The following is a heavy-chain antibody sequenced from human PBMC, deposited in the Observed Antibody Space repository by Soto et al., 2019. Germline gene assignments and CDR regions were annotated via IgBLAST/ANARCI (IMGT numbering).Heavy chain of an antibody. V-gene: IGHV3-9*01. CDR3: AKDIGRDYGDGFAY. CDR1: GFTFDDYA. J-gene: IGHJ4*02. CDR2: ISWNSGSI. Sequence: EVQLVESGGGLVQPGRSLRLSCAASGFTFDDYAMHWVRQAPGKGLEWVSGISWNSGSIGYADSVKGRFTISRDNAKNSLYLKMNRLRAEDTALYYCAKDIGRDYGDGFAYWGQGTLVTVSS. D-gene: IGHD4-17*01.